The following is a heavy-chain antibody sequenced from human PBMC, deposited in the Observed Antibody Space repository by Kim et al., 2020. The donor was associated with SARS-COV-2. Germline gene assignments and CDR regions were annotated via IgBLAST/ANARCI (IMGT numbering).Heavy chain of an antibody. Sequence: GGSLRLSCVVSGFIVSNHDMSWVRQAPGKGLEWDSVIYSGGYTYGADSVKGRFTVSRDNSKNTLYLQMNNLRFDDTAVYYCARGPGQRTIFDYWGQGTLVNVSS. CDR1: GFIVSNHD. CDR3: ARGPGQRTIFDY. D-gene: IGHD3-3*01. V-gene: IGHV3-53*01. CDR2: IYSGGYT. J-gene: IGHJ4*02.